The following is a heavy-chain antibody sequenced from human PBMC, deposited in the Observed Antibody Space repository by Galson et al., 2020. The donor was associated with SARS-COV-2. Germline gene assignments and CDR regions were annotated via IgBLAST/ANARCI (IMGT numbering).Heavy chain of an antibody. CDR3: ARQGGIIFGVVMVPSWFDP. D-gene: IGHD3-3*01. CDR1: GGSISNYY. V-gene: IGHV4-59*08. Sequence: SDTLSLTCTASGGSISNYYWSWIRQPQGKGLEWIGYIYNSGSTNYNPPLTSRVTISVDTSKNQFSLKLSSVTAADTAVYYCARQGGIIFGVVMVPSWFDPWGQGTVVTVSS. CDR2: IYNSGST. J-gene: IGHJ5*02.